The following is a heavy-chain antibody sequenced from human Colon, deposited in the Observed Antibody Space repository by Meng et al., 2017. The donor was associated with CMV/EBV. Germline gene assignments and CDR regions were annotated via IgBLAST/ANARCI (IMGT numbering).Heavy chain of an antibody. CDR2: INHGGST. Sequence: SQTRSLTGAVDGGSFSGYMWTWIRLSPGKGLEWIGEINHGGSTNYSPSLKSRVAISVDMSKKQFSLKLKSVTAADAAVYYCARGGDGANGYDQDTWTFDHWGQGTLVTVSS. V-gene: IGHV4-34*01. J-gene: IGHJ4*02. CDR1: GGSFSGYM. D-gene: IGHD5-12*01. CDR3: ARGGDGANGYDQDTWTFDH.